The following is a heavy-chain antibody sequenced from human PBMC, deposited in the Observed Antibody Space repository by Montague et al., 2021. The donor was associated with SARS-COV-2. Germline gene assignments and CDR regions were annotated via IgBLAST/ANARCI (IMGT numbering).Heavy chain of an antibody. CDR2: IYNSGTT. CDR1: GDSTSCPNCY. V-gene: IGHV4-39*01. Sequence: SETLSLTCTVSGDSTSCPNCYWGWIRQAPGKGLGWIGTIYNSGTTYYNPSLKSRLTISIDTSKNQFSLKLTPVTAADTAVYYCARHRNYGDHSLDNWFHPWGQGTLVTVSS. J-gene: IGHJ5*02. D-gene: IGHD4-17*01. CDR3: ARHRNYGDHSLDNWFHP.